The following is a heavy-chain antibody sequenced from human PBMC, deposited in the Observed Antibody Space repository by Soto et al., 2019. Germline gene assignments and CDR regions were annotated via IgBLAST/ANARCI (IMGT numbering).Heavy chain of an antibody. CDR3: AHRRIGVSQWNYGDFDY. CDR1: GFSLSTSGVG. CDR2: IYWDDDK. Sequence: SGPTLVNPTQTLTLTCTFSGFSLSTSGVGVGWVRQPPGKALEWLVFIYWDDDKRYSPSLRSRLTITKDTSKNQVVLRMTNVDPVDTATYFCAHRRIGVSQWNYGDFDYWGQGTLVTVSS. V-gene: IGHV2-5*02. D-gene: IGHD1-7*01. J-gene: IGHJ4*02.